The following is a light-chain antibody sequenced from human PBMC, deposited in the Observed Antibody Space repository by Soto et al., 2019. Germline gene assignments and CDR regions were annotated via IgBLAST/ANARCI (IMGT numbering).Light chain of an antibody. J-gene: IGLJ1*01. Sequence: ELTQPPSVSVAPGKTARITCGGNNIGSKSVHWYQQKPGQAPVLVIYYDSDRPSGIPERFSGSNSGNTATLTISRVEAGDEADYYCQVWDSSSDHLNYVFGTGTKVTVL. CDR1: NIGSKS. CDR3: QVWDSSSDHLNYV. CDR2: YDS. V-gene: IGLV3-21*04.